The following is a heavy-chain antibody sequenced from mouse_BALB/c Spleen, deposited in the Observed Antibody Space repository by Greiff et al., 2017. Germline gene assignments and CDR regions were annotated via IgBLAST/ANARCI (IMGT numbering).Heavy chain of an antibody. CDR2: ISNGGGST. D-gene: IGHD1-2*01. Sequence: DVMLVESGGGLVQPGGSLKLSCAASGFTFSSYTMSWVRQTPEKRLEWVAYISNGGGSTYYPDTVKGRFTISRDNAKNTLYLQMSSLKSEDTAMYYCARRIYGYGAMDYWGQGTSVTVSS. CDR1: GFTFSSYT. J-gene: IGHJ4*01. CDR3: ARRIYGYGAMDY. V-gene: IGHV5-12-2*01.